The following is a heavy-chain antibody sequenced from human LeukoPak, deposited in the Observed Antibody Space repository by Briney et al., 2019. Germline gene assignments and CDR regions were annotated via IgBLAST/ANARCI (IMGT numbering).Heavy chain of an antibody. CDR3: ARFKVTVTSIP. D-gene: IGHD4-11*01. J-gene: IGHJ5*02. CDR1: GFTFSDYW. CDR2: INTDGSSA. V-gene: IGHV3-74*01. Sequence: GGSLRLSCAASGFTFSDYWMRWVRQAPGKGLVWVSRINTDGSSASYADSVKGRFTISRDNAKNTLYLQMNSLRAEDTAVYYCARFKVTVTSIPWGQGALVTVSS.